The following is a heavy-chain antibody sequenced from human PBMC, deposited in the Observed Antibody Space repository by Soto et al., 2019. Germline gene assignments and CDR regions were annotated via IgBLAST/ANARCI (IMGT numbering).Heavy chain of an antibody. CDR1: GGSISSGGYY. J-gene: IGHJ6*02. V-gene: IGHV4-31*03. D-gene: IGHD5-18*01. CDR2: IYYSGST. Sequence: SETLSLTCTVSGGSISSGGYYWSWIRQHPGKGLEWIGYIYYSGSTYYNPSLKSRVTISVDTSKNQFSLKLSSVTAADTAVYYCARDRQAMETNYYGMDVWGQGTTVTVSS. CDR3: ARDRQAMETNYYGMDV.